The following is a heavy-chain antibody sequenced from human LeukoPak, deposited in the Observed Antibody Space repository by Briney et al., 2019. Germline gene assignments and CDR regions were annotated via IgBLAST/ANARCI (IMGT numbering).Heavy chain of an antibody. Sequence: SETLSLTCTVSGGFIRNYYWSWIRQPPGKGLEWIGYIDYSGGTYYNPSLNSRVTISVDTSKSQQFSLKLTSVTAADTAVYYCATRSNGYYFGMDVWGQGTTATVSS. J-gene: IGHJ6*02. CDR1: GGFIRNYY. CDR2: IDYSGGT. D-gene: IGHD3-22*01. CDR3: ATRSNGYYFGMDV. V-gene: IGHV4-59*08.